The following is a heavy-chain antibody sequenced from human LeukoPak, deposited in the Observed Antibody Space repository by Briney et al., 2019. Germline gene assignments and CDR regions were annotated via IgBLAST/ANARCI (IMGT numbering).Heavy chain of an antibody. CDR2: ISWNSGSI. D-gene: IGHD1-26*01. CDR1: GFTFDDYA. J-gene: IGHJ4*02. V-gene: IGHV3-9*01. Sequence: GGSLRLSCAASGFTFDDYAMYWVRQAPGKGLEWVSGISWNSGSIGYADSVKGRFTISRDNAKNSLYLQMNSLRAEDTALYYCAKDRDGSXHSIDYWGQGTLVTVSS. CDR3: AKDRDGSXHSIDY.